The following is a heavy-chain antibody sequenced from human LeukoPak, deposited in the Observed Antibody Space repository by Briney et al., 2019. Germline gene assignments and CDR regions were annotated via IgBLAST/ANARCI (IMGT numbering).Heavy chain of an antibody. Sequence: SVKVSCKASGGTFTSYAISWVRQAPGQGLEWMGGIIPIFGTANYAQKFQGRVTITTDESTSTAYMELSSLRSEDTAVYYCARYKAELYSGYDWAYFDYWGQGTLVTVSS. CDR1: GGTFTSYA. CDR3: ARYKAELYSGYDWAYFDY. D-gene: IGHD5-12*01. V-gene: IGHV1-69*05. J-gene: IGHJ4*02. CDR2: IIPIFGTA.